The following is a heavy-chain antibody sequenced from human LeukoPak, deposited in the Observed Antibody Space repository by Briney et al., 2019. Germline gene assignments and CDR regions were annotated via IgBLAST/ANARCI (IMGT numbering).Heavy chain of an antibody. V-gene: IGHV1-18*01. CDR3: ARTSITIFGVVQGWFDP. CDR1: GYTFTSYG. Sequence: ASVKVSCMASGYTFTSYGISWVRQAPGQGLEWMGWISAYNGNTNYAQKLQGRVTMTTDTSTSTAYMELRSLRSDDTAVYYCARTSITIFGVVQGWFDPWGQGTLVTVSS. J-gene: IGHJ5*02. D-gene: IGHD3-3*01. CDR2: ISAYNGNT.